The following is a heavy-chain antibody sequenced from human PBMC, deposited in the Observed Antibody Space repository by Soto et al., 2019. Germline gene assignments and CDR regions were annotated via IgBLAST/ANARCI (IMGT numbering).Heavy chain of an antibody. J-gene: IGHJ3*02. D-gene: IGHD1-1*01. CDR2: IYPGDHET. CDR1: GYTFSNFW. Sequence: PGESLKISCQCSGYTFSNFWVGWVRQLPGQGLEWMGIIYPGDHETRYSPSFHGKVTISAEKSISTAYLQWSSLKASDTAMYYCARPALERTWDAFDIWGQGTMVTVSS. V-gene: IGHV5-51*01. CDR3: ARPALERTWDAFDI.